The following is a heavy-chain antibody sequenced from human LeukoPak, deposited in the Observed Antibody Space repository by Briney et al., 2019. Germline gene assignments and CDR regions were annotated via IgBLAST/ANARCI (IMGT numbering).Heavy chain of an antibody. D-gene: IGHD6-13*01. J-gene: IGHJ4*02. CDR3: ARDPQYSSSWNFDY. Sequence: GGSLRLSCAASGFIVSSNYMSWVRQAPGKGLEWVSVIYSGGSTYYADSVKGRFTISRDNSKNTLYLQMNSLRAEDTAVYYCARDPQYSSSWNFDYWGQGTLVTISS. V-gene: IGHV3-66*02. CDR2: IYSGGST. CDR1: GFIVSSNY.